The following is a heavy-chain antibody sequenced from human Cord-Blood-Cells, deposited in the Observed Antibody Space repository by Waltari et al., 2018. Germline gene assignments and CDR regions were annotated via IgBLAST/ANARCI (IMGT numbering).Heavy chain of an antibody. V-gene: IGHV4-39*01. CDR3: ARQVIAAADAFDI. J-gene: IGHJ3*02. CDR2: IYYSGST. Sequence: QLQLQESGPGLVKPSETLSLTCTVSGGSISSSSYYWGWSRQPPGKGLEWIGSIYYSGSTYYNPSLKSRVTISVDTSKNQFSLKLSSVTAADTAVYYCARQVIAAADAFDIWGQGTMVTVSS. D-gene: IGHD6-13*01. CDR1: GGSISSSSYY.